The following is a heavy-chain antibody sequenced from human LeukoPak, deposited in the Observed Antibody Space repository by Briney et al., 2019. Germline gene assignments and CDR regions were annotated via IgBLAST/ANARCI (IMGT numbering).Heavy chain of an antibody. Sequence: SVKVSCKASGGTFSSYAISWVRQAPGQGLEWMGGIIPIFGTANYAQKFQGRVTITTDESTSTAYMELSSLRSEDTAVYYCARDHGTTLASRYYYMDVWGKGTTVTVSS. D-gene: IGHD1-1*01. CDR2: IIPIFGTA. CDR1: GGTFSSYA. V-gene: IGHV1-69*05. J-gene: IGHJ6*03. CDR3: ARDHGTTLASRYYYMDV.